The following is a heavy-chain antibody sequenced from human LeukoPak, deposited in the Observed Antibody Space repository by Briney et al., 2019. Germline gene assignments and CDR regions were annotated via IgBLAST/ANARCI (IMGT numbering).Heavy chain of an antibody. D-gene: IGHD6-19*01. J-gene: IGHJ4*02. CDR3: ARVGSDSSGWYEWFDY. Sequence: SETLSLTCTVSGGSISSGGYYWSWVRQHPEKGLEWIGYIYYSGTAYYNPSLKSRVTMSVDTSKNQFSLKLDSVTAADTAVYYCARVGSDSSGWYEWFDYWGQGTLVTVSS. V-gene: IGHV4-31*03. CDR2: IYYSGTA. CDR1: GGSISSGGYY.